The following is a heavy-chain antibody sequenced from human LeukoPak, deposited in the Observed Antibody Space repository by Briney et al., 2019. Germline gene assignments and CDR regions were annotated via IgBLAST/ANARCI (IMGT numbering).Heavy chain of an antibody. CDR1: GYTFTVYY. CDR2: INPNSGGT. V-gene: IGHV1-2*02. D-gene: IGHD1-26*01. CDR3: ARESGSYQPVDY. Sequence: ASVTVSCKASGYTFTVYYMHWVRQAPGQGLEWMGWINPNSGGTNYAQKFQGRVTMTRDTSISTAYMELSRLRSDDTAVYYCARESGSYQPVDYWGQGTLVTVSS. J-gene: IGHJ4*02.